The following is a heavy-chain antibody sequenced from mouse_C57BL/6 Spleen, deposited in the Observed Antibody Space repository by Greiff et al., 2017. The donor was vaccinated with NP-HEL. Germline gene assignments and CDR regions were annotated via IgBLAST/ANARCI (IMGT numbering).Heavy chain of an antibody. CDR2: ISSGGDYI. Sequence: EVKLVESGEGLVKPGGSLKLSCAASGFTFSSYAMSWVRQTPEKRLEWVAYISSGGDYIYYADNVKGRFTISRDNARNTLYLQMSSLKSEDTAMYYCTRGPTNYGYFDVWGTGTTVTVSS. D-gene: IGHD2-10*01. V-gene: IGHV5-9-1*02. CDR1: GFTFSSYA. CDR3: TRGPTNYGYFDV. J-gene: IGHJ1*03.